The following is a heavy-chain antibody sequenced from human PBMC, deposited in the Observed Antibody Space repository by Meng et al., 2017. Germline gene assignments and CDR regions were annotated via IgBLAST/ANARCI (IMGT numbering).Heavy chain of an antibody. J-gene: IGHJ4*02. CDR1: GFTFDDYA. D-gene: IGHD2/OR15-2a*01. CDR2: INWNSGNI. V-gene: IGHV3-9*01. Sequence: SLKISCAASGFTFDDYAMHWVRQAPGKGLEWVSGINWNSGNIGYADSVKGRFTISRDNAKNSLYLQMNSLRAEDTAVYYCARVRASLGPTTADYWGQGTLVTVSS. CDR3: ARVRASLGPTTADY.